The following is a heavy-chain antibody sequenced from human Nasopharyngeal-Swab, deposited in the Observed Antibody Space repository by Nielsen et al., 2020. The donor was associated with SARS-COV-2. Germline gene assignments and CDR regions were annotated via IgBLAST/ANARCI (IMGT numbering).Heavy chain of an antibody. D-gene: IGHD1-26*01. CDR1: GGSINSSY. J-gene: IGHJ4*02. CDR3: ARRETIVGSFDY. Sequence: SETLSLTCTVSGGSINSSYWSWIRQPPGKGLEWIGYISYSGSTDYNPSLKGRVTISVDTSKNQFSLKLNSVTAADTAVYYCARRETIVGSFDYWGQGTLVTVSS. V-gene: IGHV4-59*08. CDR2: ISYSGST.